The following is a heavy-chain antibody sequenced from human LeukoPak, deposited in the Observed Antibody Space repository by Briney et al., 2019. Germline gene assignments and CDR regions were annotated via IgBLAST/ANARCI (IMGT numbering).Heavy chain of an antibody. J-gene: IGHJ4*02. CDR1: GLTFSSAW. CDR3: ATEGYCSGGNCYSFDY. V-gene: IGHV3-15*01. Sequence: PGGSLRLSCAATGLTFSSAWMSWVRQAPGEGLEWVGRIKSKIDGGTIEYAAPVKGRFTISRDDSKNTVYLQMNSLKAEDTAVYYCATEGYCSGGNCYSFDYWGQGTLVTVSS. D-gene: IGHD2-15*01. CDR2: IKSKIDGGTI.